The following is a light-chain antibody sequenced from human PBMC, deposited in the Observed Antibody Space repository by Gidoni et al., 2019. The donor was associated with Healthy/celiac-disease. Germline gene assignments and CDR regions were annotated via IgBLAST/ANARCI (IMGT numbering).Light chain of an antibody. CDR2: GAS. J-gene: IGKJ1*01. V-gene: IGKV3-20*01. CDR3: QQYGSSLTWT. Sequence: EIVLTQSPGTLSLYPGERATLSCRASQSVSSSYLAWYQQKPGQAPRLLIYGASSRATGLPDRFSGSGSGTDFTLTISRLEPEDFAVYYCQQYGSSLTWTFGQGTKVEIK. CDR1: QSVSSSY.